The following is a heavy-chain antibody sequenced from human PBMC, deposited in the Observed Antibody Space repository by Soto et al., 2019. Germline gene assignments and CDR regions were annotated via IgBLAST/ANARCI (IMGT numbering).Heavy chain of an antibody. CDR2: INPNSGGT. J-gene: IGHJ4*02. D-gene: IGHD6-13*01. CDR3: ARGYSSRGYVPFDY. CDR1: GYTFTGYY. Sequence: ASVKVSCKASGYTFTGYYMHWVRQAPGQGLEWMGWINPNSGGTNYAQKFQGWVTMTRDTSISTAYMELSRLRSDDTAVYYCARGYSSRGYVPFDYWGQGTLVTVSS. V-gene: IGHV1-2*04.